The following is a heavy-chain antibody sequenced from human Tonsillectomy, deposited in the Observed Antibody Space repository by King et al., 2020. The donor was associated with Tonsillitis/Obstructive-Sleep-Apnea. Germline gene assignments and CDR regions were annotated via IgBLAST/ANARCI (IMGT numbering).Heavy chain of an antibody. D-gene: IGHD1-26*01. V-gene: IGHV5-51*01. CDR2: IYPGDSDT. Sequence: QLVQSGAEVKKPGESLKISCKGSGYSFTNYWIGWVRQMPGKGLEWMGIIYPGDSDTRYSPSFQGQVTTSADKSISTAYLQWSSLKASDTAMYYCCRHLSGGGYRSPGALWGQGTLVTVSS. J-gene: IGHJ4*02. CDR1: GYSFTNYW. CDR3: CRHLSGGGYRSPGAL.